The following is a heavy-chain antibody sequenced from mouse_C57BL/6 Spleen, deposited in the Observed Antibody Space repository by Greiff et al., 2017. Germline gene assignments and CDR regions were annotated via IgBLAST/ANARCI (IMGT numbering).Heavy chain of an antibody. V-gene: IGHV3-6*01. Sequence: DVKLQESGPGLVKPSQSLSLTCSVTGYSITSGYYWNWIRQFPGNKLEWLGYISYDGSNNYNPSLKNRISITRDTSKNQFFLKLKSVTTEDTATYYCARGSSSAWFAYWGQGTLVTVSA. D-gene: IGHD1-1*01. CDR1: GYSITSGYY. CDR2: ISYDGSN. J-gene: IGHJ3*01. CDR3: ARGSSSAWFAY.